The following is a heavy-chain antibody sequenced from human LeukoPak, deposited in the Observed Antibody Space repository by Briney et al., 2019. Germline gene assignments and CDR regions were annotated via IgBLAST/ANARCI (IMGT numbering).Heavy chain of an antibody. CDR1: GGSISSYY. CDR3: AXGLWGEPHWYFDL. D-gene: IGHD1-26*01. Sequence: SETLSLTCTVSGGSISSYYWSWIRQPPGKGLEWIGYIYYSGSTNYNPSLKSRVTISVDTSKNQFSLKLSSVTAAATAVYYCAXGLWGEPHWYFDLWGRGTLVTVSS. CDR2: IYYSGST. J-gene: IGHJ2*01. V-gene: IGHV4-59*01.